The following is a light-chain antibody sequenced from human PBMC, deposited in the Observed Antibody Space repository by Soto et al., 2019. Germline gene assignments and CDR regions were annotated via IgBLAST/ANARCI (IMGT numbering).Light chain of an antibody. J-gene: IGKJ1*01. CDR1: QSIRSY. CDR2: SAS. V-gene: IGKV1-39*01. CDR3: QQSYSRPWT. Sequence: DIQMTQSPSSLSASVGDRVTISCRASQSIRSYLNWYQQKPGKAPKVLIYSASSLQTGVPSRFRGFGTETDFTLTITSLQADDFATYYCQQSYSRPWTFGQGTKVEIK.